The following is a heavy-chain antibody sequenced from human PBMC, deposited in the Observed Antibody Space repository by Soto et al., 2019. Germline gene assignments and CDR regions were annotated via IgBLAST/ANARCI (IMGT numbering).Heavy chain of an antibody. Sequence: GGSLILSCASSGFTFSSYAMSLVRQAPGKGLEWVSAISGSGGSTYHAGSVKGRFTISRDNSKDTLYLQMNSLRAEDTAVYYCAKGKDGSSSSWGQGTLVTVSS. D-gene: IGHD6-6*01. J-gene: IGHJ4*02. CDR2: ISGSGGST. CDR1: GFTFSSYA. CDR3: AKGKDGSSSS. V-gene: IGHV3-23*01.